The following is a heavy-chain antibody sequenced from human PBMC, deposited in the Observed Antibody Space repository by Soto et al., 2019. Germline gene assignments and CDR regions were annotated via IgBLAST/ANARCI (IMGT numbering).Heavy chain of an antibody. CDR3: AKVGYKYSSGWYDYFDY. CDR1: GFTFSSYA. J-gene: IGHJ4*02. Sequence: GGSLRLSCAASGFTFSSYAMSWVRQAPGKGLEWVSAISGSGGSTYYADSVKGRFTISRDNSKNTLYLQMNSLRAEDTAVYYCAKVGYKYSSGWYDYFDYWGQGTLVTVSS. CDR2: ISGSGGST. D-gene: IGHD6-19*01. V-gene: IGHV3-23*01.